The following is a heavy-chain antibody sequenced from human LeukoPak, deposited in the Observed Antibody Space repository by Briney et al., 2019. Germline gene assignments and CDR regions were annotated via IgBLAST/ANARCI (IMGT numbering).Heavy chain of an antibody. D-gene: IGHD6-13*01. V-gene: IGHV3-21*01. CDR1: GFTFSSYS. J-gene: IGHJ6*03. Sequence: GGSLRLSCAASGFTFSSYSMNWVRQAPGKGLEWVSSISGSSSFIYYADSVRGRFTISRDNAKNSLYLQMDSLRAENTAVYYCARRPIASTDYYYFLDVWGKGTTVTVSS. CDR3: ARRPIASTDYYYFLDV. CDR2: ISGSSSFI.